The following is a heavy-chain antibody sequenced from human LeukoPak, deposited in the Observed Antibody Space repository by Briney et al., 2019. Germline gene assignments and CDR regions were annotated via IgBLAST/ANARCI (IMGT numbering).Heavy chain of an antibody. CDR1: GYTFTAYY. CDR2: IRPGDTRT. CDR3: VREKSGGTYDY. V-gene: IGHV1-46*01. D-gene: IGHD3-16*01. J-gene: IGHJ4*02. Sequence: ASVKVSCKASGYTFTAYYIQWVRQAPGQGLEWMGTIRPGDTRTTYAQKFQGRVTMTWDMSTTTGYMELSSLRSEDTAVYYCVREKSGGTYDYWGQGTLVTVSS.